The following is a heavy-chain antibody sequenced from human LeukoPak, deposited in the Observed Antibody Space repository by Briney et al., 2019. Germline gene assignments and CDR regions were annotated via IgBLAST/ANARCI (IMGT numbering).Heavy chain of an antibody. J-gene: IGHJ6*03. CDR2: INHGGST. CDR1: GGSISSYY. CDR3: ARGGSRTWDYSYSYSMDV. Sequence: KPSETLSLTCTVSGGSISSYYWSWIRQPAGKGLEWIGEINHGGSTNYNASLKSRGTISVDTSKRQFSLKLSSVTAADPAVYYCARGGSRTWDYSYSYSMDVWGKGTTVTVSS. D-gene: IGHD2-2*01. V-gene: IGHV4-34*01.